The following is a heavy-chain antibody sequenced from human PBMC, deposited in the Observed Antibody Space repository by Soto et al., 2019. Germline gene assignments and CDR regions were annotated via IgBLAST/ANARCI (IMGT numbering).Heavy chain of an antibody. J-gene: IGHJ4*02. CDR2: IRNKVKSYST. D-gene: IGHD1-26*01. CDR3: VRDRNWSYDC. Sequence: PGGSLRLSCAASGFTFSDYHMDWVRQAPGKGLEWVGGIRNKVKSYSTEYAASVKVRFILSRDDSNNSLYLGMNSLKTEDTAVYYCVRDRNWSYDCWGLVTPVTVS. CDR1: GFTFSDYH. V-gene: IGHV3-72*01.